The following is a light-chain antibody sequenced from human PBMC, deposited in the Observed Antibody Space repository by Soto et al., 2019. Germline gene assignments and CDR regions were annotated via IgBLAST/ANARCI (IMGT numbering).Light chain of an antibody. CDR2: EVS. J-gene: IGLJ1*01. V-gene: IGLV2-14*01. CDR1: SNDVGVYNY. CDR3: GSITSSTTSV. Sequence: QSVLTQPASVSGSPGQSITISCTGSSNDVGVYNYISWYQHHPGKAPKLMIYEVSNRPSGVSNRFSGSKSGNTASLTISGLQTEDEADYYCGSITSSTTSVLGTGTKVTVL.